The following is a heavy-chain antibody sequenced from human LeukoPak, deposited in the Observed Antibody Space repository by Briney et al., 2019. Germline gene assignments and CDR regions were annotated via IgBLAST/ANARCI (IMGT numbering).Heavy chain of an antibody. Sequence: GSLRLSCAASGFTFSTYGMHWVRQAPGKGLEWVARISYDGSNKYYADSVKGRFTISRDTSRNTLYLQMNSLRAEDTAVYYCARAKVVAGTLWYLDLWGRGTLVTVSS. CDR1: GFTFSTYG. D-gene: IGHD2-15*01. V-gene: IGHV3-30*03. J-gene: IGHJ2*01. CDR2: ISYDGSNK. CDR3: ARAKVVAGTLWYLDL.